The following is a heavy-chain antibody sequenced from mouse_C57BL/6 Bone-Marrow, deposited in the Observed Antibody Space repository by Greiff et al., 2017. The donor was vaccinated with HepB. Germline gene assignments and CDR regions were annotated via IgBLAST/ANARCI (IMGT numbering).Heavy chain of an antibody. J-gene: IGHJ2*01. D-gene: IGHD1-2*01. V-gene: IGHV1-69*01. CDR3: ASRIHYYDY. Sequence: VQLQQSGAELVMPGASVKLSCKASGYTFTSYWMHWVKQRPGQGLEWIGEIDPSDSYTNYNQKFKGKSTLTVDKSSSTAYMQLSSLTSEDSAVYYCASRIHYYDYWGQGTTLTVSS. CDR2: IDPSDSYT. CDR1: GYTFTSYW.